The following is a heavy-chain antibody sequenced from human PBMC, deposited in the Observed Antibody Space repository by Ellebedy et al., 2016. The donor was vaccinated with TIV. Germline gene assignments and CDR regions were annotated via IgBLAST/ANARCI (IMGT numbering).Heavy chain of an antibody. J-gene: IGHJ4*02. CDR1: GGSISRGAFY. CDR3: ARDEGGSGSLSY. Sequence: MPSETLSLTCTVSGGSISRGAFYWTWIRQKPGTGLEWMGNIYYSGSTYYKPSLKRRVTISLDTSKNQFSLRLSAVTAADTAVYYCARDEGGSGSLSYWGQGTLVTVSS. V-gene: IGHV4-31*03. CDR2: IYYSGST. D-gene: IGHD3-10*01.